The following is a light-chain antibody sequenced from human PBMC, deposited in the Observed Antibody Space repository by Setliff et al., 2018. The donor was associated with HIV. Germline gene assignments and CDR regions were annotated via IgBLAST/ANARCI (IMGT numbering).Light chain of an antibody. J-gene: IGLJ1*01. CDR2: EVN. V-gene: IGLV2-23*02. CDR3: CSYARTSPYV. CDR1: SSNVGSYNL. Sequence: QSALTQPASVSGSPGQSITISCTGNSSNVGSYNLVSWYQQHSDKSPKLMIYEVNKRPSGVSDRFSGSKSGNTASLTISGLQAEDEADYHCCSYARTSPYVCGSGTKV.